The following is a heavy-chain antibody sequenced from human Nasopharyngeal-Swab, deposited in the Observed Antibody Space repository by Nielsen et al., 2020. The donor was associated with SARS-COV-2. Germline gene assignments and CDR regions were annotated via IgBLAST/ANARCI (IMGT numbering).Heavy chain of an antibody. J-gene: IGHJ5*02. CDR2: INEDGSIT. V-gene: IGHV3-74*01. CDR3: GRDLGGRFST. CDR1: GFTFRSYW. Sequence: GESLKISSAASGFTFRSYWMHWVRQVPGKRLVWVSRINEDGSITNYVDSVEGRFTISRDNAKNTLFLHMNSLRAEDTAVYYCGRDLGGRFSTWGQGTLVTASS. D-gene: IGHD3-16*01.